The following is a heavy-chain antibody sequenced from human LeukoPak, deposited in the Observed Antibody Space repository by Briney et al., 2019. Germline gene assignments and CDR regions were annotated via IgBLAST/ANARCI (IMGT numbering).Heavy chain of an antibody. CDR3: ARDRCSSTSCYNTPSWFDP. J-gene: IGHJ5*02. Sequence: GGSLRLSCAASGFTFSSYSMNWVRQAPGKGLEWVSSISSSSSYIYYADSVKGRFTISRDNAKNSLYLQMNSLRSEDTAFYHCARDRCSSTSCYNTPSWFDPWGQGTLVTVSS. D-gene: IGHD2-2*02. V-gene: IGHV3-21*04. CDR1: GFTFSSYS. CDR2: ISSSSSYI.